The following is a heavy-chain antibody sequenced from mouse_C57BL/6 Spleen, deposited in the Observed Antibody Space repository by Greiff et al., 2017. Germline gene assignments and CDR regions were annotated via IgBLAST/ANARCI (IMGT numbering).Heavy chain of an antibody. CDR2: IDPETGGT. CDR1: GYTFTDYE. D-gene: IGHD2-1*01. J-gene: IGHJ3*01. V-gene: IGHV1-15*01. CDR3: TRGDYGNQFAY. Sequence: VQLQQSGAELVRPGASVTLSCKASGYTFTDYEMHWVKQTPVHGLEWIGAIDPETGGTAYNQKFKGKAILTADKSSSTAYMELRSLTSEDSAVYYCTRGDYGNQFAYWGQGTLVTVSA.